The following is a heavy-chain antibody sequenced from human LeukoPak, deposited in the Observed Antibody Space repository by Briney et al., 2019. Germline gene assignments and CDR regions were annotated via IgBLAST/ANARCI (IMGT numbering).Heavy chain of an antibody. CDR2: INHSGST. J-gene: IGHJ4*02. V-gene: IGHV4-34*01. CDR1: GGSFSGYY. CDR3: ARGEKRITIFGVVINPHPQFDY. D-gene: IGHD3-3*01. Sequence: SETLSLTCAVYGGSFSGYYWSWIRQPPGKGLEWIGEINHSGSTNYNPSLKSRVTISVDKSKNQFSLKLSSVTAADTAVYYCARGEKRITIFGVVINPHPQFDYWGQGTLVTVSS.